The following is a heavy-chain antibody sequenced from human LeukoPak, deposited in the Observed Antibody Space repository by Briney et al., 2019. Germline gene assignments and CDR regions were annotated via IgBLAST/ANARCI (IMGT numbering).Heavy chain of an antibody. D-gene: IGHD2-2*02. Sequence: SETLSLTGTGSGGSISSYYWSWIRQPAGKGLEWIGRISTSGSTNYKHSLKSRVTMSVDTSKNQFSLKLSSVTAADTAVYYCARGTPYCSSTSCYNYYYYMDVWGNGTTVTVSS. CDR1: GGSISSYY. CDR3: ARGTPYCSSTSCYNYYYYMDV. V-gene: IGHV4-4*07. CDR2: ISTSGST. J-gene: IGHJ6*03.